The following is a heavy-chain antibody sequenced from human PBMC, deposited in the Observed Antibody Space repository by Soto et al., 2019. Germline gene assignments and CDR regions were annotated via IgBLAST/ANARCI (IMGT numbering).Heavy chain of an antibody. J-gene: IGHJ4*02. Sequence: GASVKVSCKASGGTFSSYAISWVRQAPGQGLEWMGGIIPIFGTANYAQKFQGRVTITADESTSTAYMELSSLRSEDTAVYYCARDGTRGYDAGLLDYWGQGTLVTVSS. CDR2: IIPIFGTA. CDR1: GGTFSSYA. V-gene: IGHV1-69*13. D-gene: IGHD5-12*01. CDR3: ARDGTRGYDAGLLDY.